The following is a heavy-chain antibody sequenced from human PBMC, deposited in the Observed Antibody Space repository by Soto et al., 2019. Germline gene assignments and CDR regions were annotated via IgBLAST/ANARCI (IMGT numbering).Heavy chain of an antibody. J-gene: IGHJ6*03. CDR3: ARGRGVNCSSTSCYHSFYYMDV. CDR1: GYTFTRYG. Sequence: QVQLVQSGAEVRKPGASVKVPCKASGYTFTRYGISWVRQAPGQGLEWMGWSTPYNGDTYYARKVQGRVTMTSDTSTSTAYMELRSPTPDDSAIYYCARGRGVNCSSTSCYHSFYYMDVWGKGITVTVSS. D-gene: IGHD2-2*01. CDR2: STPYNGDT. V-gene: IGHV1-18*01.